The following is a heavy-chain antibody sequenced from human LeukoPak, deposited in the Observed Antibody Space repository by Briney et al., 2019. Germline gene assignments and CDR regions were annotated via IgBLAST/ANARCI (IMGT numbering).Heavy chain of an antibody. J-gene: IGHJ4*02. CDR2: IYSGGST. D-gene: IGHD5-24*01. CDR1: GFTVSSNY. CDR3: ARAPHRDLDFDY. Sequence: GGSLRLSCAASGFTVSSNYMSWVRQAPGKGLEWVSVIYSGGSTYYADSVKGRFTISRDNSKNTLYLQMNSLRAEDTAVYYCARAPHRDLDFDYWGQGTLVTVSS. V-gene: IGHV3-66*01.